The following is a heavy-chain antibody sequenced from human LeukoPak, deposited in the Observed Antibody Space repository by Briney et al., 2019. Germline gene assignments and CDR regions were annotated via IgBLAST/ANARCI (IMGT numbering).Heavy chain of an antibody. Sequence: GGSLRLSCAASGFTFSSYEMNWVRQAPGKGLEGVSYISSSGTTIYYADSVKGQFTISRDNAKNSLYLQMNSLRAEDTAVYYCARDSEPYCSSASCYERGFDYWGQGTLVTVSS. CDR3: ARDSEPYCSSASCYERGFDY. D-gene: IGHD2-2*01. CDR2: ISSSGTTI. V-gene: IGHV3-48*03. CDR1: GFTFSSYE. J-gene: IGHJ4*02.